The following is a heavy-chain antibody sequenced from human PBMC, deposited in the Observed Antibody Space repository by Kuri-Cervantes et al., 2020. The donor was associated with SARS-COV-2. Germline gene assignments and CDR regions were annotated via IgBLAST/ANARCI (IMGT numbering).Heavy chain of an antibody. D-gene: IGHD3-22*01. CDR1: GFTFSSYA. Sequence: GESLKISCAASGFTFSSYAMSWVRQAPGKGLEWVSAISGSGGSTYYADSVKGRFTISRDNSKNTLYLQMNSLRAEDTAVYYCASGYWIDYWGQGTLVTVSS. CDR2: ISGSGGST. J-gene: IGHJ4*02. CDR3: ASGYWIDY. V-gene: IGHV3-23*01.